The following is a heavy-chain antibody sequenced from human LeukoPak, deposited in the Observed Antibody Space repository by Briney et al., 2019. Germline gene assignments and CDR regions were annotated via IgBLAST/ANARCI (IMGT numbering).Heavy chain of an antibody. CDR1: GITFSSYS. V-gene: IGHV3-21*01. Sequence: GGSLRLSCAASGITFSSYSMNWVRQAPGKGLEWVSSISSSSRYIYYADSVKGRFTISRDNAKNSLYLQMNNLRAGDTGVYYCARADFDPWGQGTLVTVSS. CDR2: ISSSSRYI. J-gene: IGHJ5*02. CDR3: ARADFDP.